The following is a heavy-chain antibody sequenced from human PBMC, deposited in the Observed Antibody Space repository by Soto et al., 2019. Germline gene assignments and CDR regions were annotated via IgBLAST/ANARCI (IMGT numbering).Heavy chain of an antibody. CDR3: AKDIFDKDYDTLTGSPRSYGMDV. J-gene: IGHJ6*02. D-gene: IGHD3-9*01. V-gene: IGHV3-43*01. Sequence: GGSLRLSCAASGFTFDDYTMHWVRQAPGKGLEWVSLISWDGGSTYYADSVKGRFTISRDNSKNSLYLQMNSLRTEDTALYYCAKDIFDKDYDTLTGSPRSYGMDVWGQGTTVTIAS. CDR1: GFTFDDYT. CDR2: ISWDGGST.